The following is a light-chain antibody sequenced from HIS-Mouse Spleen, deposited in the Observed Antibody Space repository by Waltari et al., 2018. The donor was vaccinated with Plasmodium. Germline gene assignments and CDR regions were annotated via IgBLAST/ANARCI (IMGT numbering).Light chain of an antibody. CDR3: QQSYSTPQLT. CDR2: AAS. Sequence: DIQMTQSPSSLSASVGDRVTITCRASQSISSYLNWYQQKPGKAPKLLIYAASSLQSGVPSRFSCSGSGTDLTLTISSLQPEDFATYYCQQSYSTPQLTFGGGTKVEIK. CDR1: QSISSY. V-gene: IGKV1-39*01. J-gene: IGKJ4*01.